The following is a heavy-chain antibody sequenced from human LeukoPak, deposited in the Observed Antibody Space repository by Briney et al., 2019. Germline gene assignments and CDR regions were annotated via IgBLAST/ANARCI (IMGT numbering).Heavy chain of an antibody. Sequence: GGSLRLSCAASGFTFSSYAMHWVRQAPGKGLEWVAVISYDGSNKYYADSVKGRFTISRDNSKNTLYLQMNGLRAEDTAVYYCVRDRGSGYYRPDAFDIWGQGTMVTVSS. CDR3: VRDRGSGYYRPDAFDI. D-gene: IGHD3-22*01. CDR2: ISYDGSNK. V-gene: IGHV3-30-3*01. J-gene: IGHJ3*02. CDR1: GFTFSSYA.